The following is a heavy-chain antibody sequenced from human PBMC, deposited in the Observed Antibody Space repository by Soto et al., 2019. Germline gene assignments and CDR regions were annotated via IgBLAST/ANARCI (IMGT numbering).Heavy chain of an antibody. CDR3: ARDYDSSGYYYVNFDY. D-gene: IGHD3-22*01. J-gene: IGHJ4*02. V-gene: IGHV1-46*01. Sequence: ASVKVSCKTPGYTFARYYMHWVRQYSGQGLEWMGIINPSGGSTSYAQKFQGRVTMTRDTSTSTVYRELSSLRSEDTAVYYCARDYDSSGYYYVNFDYWGQGTLVTVSS. CDR1: GYTFARYY. CDR2: INPSGGST.